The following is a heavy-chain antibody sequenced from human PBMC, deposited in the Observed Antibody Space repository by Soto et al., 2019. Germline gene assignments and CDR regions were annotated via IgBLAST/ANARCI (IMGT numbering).Heavy chain of an antibody. V-gene: IGHV4-39*01. D-gene: IGHD6-6*01. Sequence: SETLSLTCTVSGGSISSSSYYWGWIRQPPGKGLEWIGSIYYSGSTYYNPSLKSRVTISVDTSKNQFSLKLSSVTAADTAVYYCARQLAYSSSRGRIWSDPWGQATLVTVSS. CDR3: ARQLAYSSSRGRIWSDP. J-gene: IGHJ5*02. CDR1: GGSISSSSYY. CDR2: IYYSGST.